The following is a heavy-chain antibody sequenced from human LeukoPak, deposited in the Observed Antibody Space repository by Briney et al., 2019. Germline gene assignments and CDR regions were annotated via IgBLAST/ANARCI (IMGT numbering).Heavy chain of an antibody. CDR1: GGSISTYY. D-gene: IGHD3-10*01. V-gene: IGHV4-59*01. CDR3: ARGGYYGSGNDFRFDP. Sequence: SETLSLTCTVSGGSISTYYWSWIRQSPGKGVECIGYIHYTGSTNYNPSLKSRVTISVETSKNQFSLKLKSVTAADTAVYYCARGGYYGSGNDFRFDPWGQGTLVTVSS. J-gene: IGHJ5*02. CDR2: IHYTGST.